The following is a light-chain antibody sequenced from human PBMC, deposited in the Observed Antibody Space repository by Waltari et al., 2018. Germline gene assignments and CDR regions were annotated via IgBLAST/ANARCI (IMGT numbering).Light chain of an antibody. CDR1: SGDVGRYTF. J-gene: IGLJ2*01. Sequence: ALTSLAPVSGFPGRWTPVPGTGTSGDVGRYTFFPGYQQHPGKAPKLIIYEVSERPSGVSDRFSGSKSGNTASLTISGLQAEDEGDYYCCSFAGSSISMVFGGGTKLTVL. CDR3: CSFAGSSISMV. V-gene: IGLV2-23*02. CDR2: EVS.